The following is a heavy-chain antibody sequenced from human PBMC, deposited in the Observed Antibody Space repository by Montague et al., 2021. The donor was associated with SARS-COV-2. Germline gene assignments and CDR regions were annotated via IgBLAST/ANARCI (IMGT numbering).Heavy chain of an antibody. CDR3: ARTHYDTLTGSLNWFDP. CDR1: GFSLSTSGMC. CDR2: IDWDDDK. V-gene: IGHV2-70*11. J-gene: IGHJ5*02. Sequence: PALVKPTQTLTLTCTFSGFSLSTSGMCVSWIRQPPGKALEWLARIDWDDDKYYSTSLKTRLTISKDTSKNQVVLTMTNMDPVDTATYYCARTHYDTLTGSLNWFDPWGQGTLVTVSS. D-gene: IGHD3-9*01.